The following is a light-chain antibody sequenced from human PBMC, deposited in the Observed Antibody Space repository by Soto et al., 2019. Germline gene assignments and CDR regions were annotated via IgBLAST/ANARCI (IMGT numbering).Light chain of an antibody. CDR3: QQYYSPPAT. V-gene: IGKV4-1*01. CDR2: WAS. Sequence: DIVMTQSPDSLAVSLGERATINCKSSQSVLYSSNNKNYLAWYQQKPGQPPRLPIYWASSRESGVPDRFSGSGSGTDFTLAISSLQAEDVAVYYCQQYYSPPATFGQGTKVEIK. J-gene: IGKJ1*01. CDR1: QSVLYSSNNKNY.